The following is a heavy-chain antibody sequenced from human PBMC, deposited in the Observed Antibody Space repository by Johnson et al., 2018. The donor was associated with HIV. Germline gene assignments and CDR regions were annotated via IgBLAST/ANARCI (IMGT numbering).Heavy chain of an antibody. J-gene: IGHJ3*02. D-gene: IGHD6-13*01. Sequence: QVQLVESGGGLAEPGRSLRLSCEASGFKFDDYALHWVRQAPGKGLEWVAVISYDGSNNYYADSVQGRFTISRDNSKNTLYLQMNSLRAEDTAVYYCAKDGAAAGTVGADAFDIWGQGTMVTVSS. CDR3: AKDGAAAGTVGADAFDI. CDR2: ISYDGSNN. CDR1: GFKFDDYA. V-gene: IGHV3-30*04.